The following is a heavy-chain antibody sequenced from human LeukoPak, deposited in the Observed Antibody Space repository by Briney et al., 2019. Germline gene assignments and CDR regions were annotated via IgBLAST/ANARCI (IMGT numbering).Heavy chain of an antibody. CDR1: GGSISSYY. CDR3: ARGARGYSYGYWFDY. Sequence: SETLSLTCTVSGGSISSYYWSWIRQPPGKGLEWIRYIYYSGSTNYNPSLKSRVTISVDTSKNQFSLKLSSVTAADTAVYYCARGARGYSYGYWFDYWGQGTLVTVSS. D-gene: IGHD5-18*01. J-gene: IGHJ4*02. CDR2: IYYSGST. V-gene: IGHV4-59*01.